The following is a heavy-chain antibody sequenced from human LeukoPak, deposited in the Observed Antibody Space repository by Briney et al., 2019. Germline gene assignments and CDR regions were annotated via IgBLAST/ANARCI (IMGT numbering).Heavy chain of an antibody. D-gene: IGHD3-22*01. Sequence: SETLSLTCTVSGGSISSGSHYWSWIRQPPGKGLEWIGEINHSGSTNYNPSLKSRVTISVDTSKNQFSLKLSSVTAADTAVYYCASYDSSGYRSLNALDIWGQGTMVTVSS. J-gene: IGHJ3*02. CDR3: ASYDSSGYRSLNALDI. CDR1: GGSISSGSHY. V-gene: IGHV4-39*07. CDR2: INHSGST.